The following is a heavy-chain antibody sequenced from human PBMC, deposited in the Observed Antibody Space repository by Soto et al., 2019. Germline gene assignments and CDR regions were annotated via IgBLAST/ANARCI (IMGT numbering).Heavy chain of an antibody. J-gene: IGHJ6*03. CDR2: IYYSGST. V-gene: IGHV4-39*01. Sequence: PSETLSLTCTVSGGSISSSSYYWGWIRQPPGKGLEWIGSIYYSGSTYYNPSLKSRVTISVDTSKNQFSLKLSSVTAADTAVYYCARGYCSGGSCYPGGYYYYMDVWGKGTTVTVSS. CDR3: ARGYCSGGSCYPGGYYYYMDV. D-gene: IGHD2-15*01. CDR1: GGSISSSSYY.